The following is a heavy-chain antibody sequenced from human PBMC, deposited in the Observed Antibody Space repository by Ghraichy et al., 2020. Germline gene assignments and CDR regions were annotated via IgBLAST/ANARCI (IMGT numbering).Heavy chain of an antibody. CDR3: ARSTWVNPLSSCRGSLSLFPLATASTSTSVRTAALGNLLTDY. D-gene: IGHD6-25*01. V-gene: IGHV3-74*01. Sequence: GGSLRLSCAASGFTFSNFCMNWVRQAPGKGLVWVSRISVDGSTSTYADSVQGRFTISRDNAKNTLYLQMNSLRAEDTAVYYCARSTWVNPLSSCRGSLSLFPLATASTSTSVRTAALGNLLTDY. CDR1: GFTFSNFC. CDR2: ISVDGSTS. J-gene: IGHJ4*01.